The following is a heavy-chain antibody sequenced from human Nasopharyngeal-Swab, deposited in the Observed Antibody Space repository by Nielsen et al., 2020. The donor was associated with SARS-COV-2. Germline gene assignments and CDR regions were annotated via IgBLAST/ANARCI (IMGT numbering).Heavy chain of an antibody. D-gene: IGHD4-23*01. J-gene: IGHJ4*01. V-gene: IGHV3-48*04. CDR3: ARDIGGFGGY. CDR2: ISSSSSTI. CDR1: GFTFSSYS. Sequence: GGSLRLSCAASGFTFSSYSMNWVRQAPGKGLEWVSYISSSSSTIYYADSVKGRFTISRDNAKNTLYLQMNNLRPEDTAVYYCARDIGGFGGYWGQGTLVTVSS.